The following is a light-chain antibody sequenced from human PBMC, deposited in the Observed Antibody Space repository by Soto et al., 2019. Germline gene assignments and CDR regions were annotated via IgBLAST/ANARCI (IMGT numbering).Light chain of an antibody. Sequence: VVLPQSPLSLSVTLGQPASVSCSSSQSLLFTNGITYLTWFHQRPGQPPRRLIYEVSDRDSGVPERISGSGSGTDCTLRISRVEAEDVGLFYCMQGTHWPLTFGGGTRVEIK. V-gene: IGKV2-30*01. CDR3: MQGTHWPLT. CDR1: QSLLFTNGITY. CDR2: EVS. J-gene: IGKJ4*01.